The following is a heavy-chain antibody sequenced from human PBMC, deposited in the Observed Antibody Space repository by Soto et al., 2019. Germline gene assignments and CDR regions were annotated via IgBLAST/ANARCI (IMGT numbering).Heavy chain of an antibody. V-gene: IGHV1-69*12. CDR1: GGRFNTNA. Sequence: QVQLVQSGAGVKKPGSSVKVSCKVSGGRFNTNAISWLRQAPGQGLEWMGGIIAIFDKANYAQKFQDRVTTTADGSTSTASMAPSSLRSEDTAVYCCTRAAHGGNFESWGQGTLVTVSS. D-gene: IGHD2-15*01. J-gene: IGHJ4*02. CDR3: TRAAHGGNFES. CDR2: IIAIFDKA.